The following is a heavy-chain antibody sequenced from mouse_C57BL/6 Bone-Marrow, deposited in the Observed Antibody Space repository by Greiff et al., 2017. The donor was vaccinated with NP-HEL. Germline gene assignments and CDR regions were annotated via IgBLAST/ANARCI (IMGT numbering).Heavy chain of an antibody. D-gene: IGHD6-1*01. V-gene: IGHV1-26*01. CDR2: INPNNGGT. CDR3: ARFLLWFAY. CDR1: GYTFTDYY. J-gene: IGHJ3*01. Sequence: EVQLQQSGPELVKPGASVKISCKASGYTFTDYYMNWVKQSHGKSLEWIGDINPNNGGTSYNQKFKGKATLTVDKSSSTAYMELRSLTSEDSAVYYCARFLLWFAYWGQGTLVTVSA.